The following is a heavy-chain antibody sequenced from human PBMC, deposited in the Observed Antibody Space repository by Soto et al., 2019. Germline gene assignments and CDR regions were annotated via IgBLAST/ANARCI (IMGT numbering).Heavy chain of an antibody. Sequence: QVQLVQSGAEVKKPGASVKVSCKASGYTFTSYGISWVRQAPGQGLEWMGWISAYNGNTNYAQKRQGRVTMTTDTSPSPDDTVPISVRSDDTAVSYCERASGYSSPYWGQGTLVTDSS. CDR2: ISAYNGNT. J-gene: IGHJ4*02. V-gene: IGHV1-18*01. CDR1: GYTFTSYG. CDR3: ERASGYSSPY. D-gene: IGHD6-13*01.